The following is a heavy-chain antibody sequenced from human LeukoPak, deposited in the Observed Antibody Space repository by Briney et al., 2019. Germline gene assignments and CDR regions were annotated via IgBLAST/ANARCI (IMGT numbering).Heavy chain of an antibody. CDR3: ARGVGYGDSFDY. CDR2: IIPIFGTA. CDR1: GYTFTNYG. J-gene: IGHJ4*02. D-gene: IGHD6-13*01. V-gene: IGHV1-69*06. Sequence: SVKVSCKASGYTFTNYGISWVRQAPGQGLEWMGGIIPIFGTANYAQKFQGRVTITADKSTSTAYMELSSLRSEDTAVYYCARGVGYGDSFDYWGQGTLVTVSS.